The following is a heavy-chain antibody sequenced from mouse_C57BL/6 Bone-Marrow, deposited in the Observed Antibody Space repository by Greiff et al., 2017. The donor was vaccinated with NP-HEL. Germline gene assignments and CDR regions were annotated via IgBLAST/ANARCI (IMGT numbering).Heavy chain of an antibody. J-gene: IGHJ4*01. CDR3: ARGGYYAMDY. CDR2: ISSGSSTI. CDR1: GFTFSDYG. Sequence: EVKLVESGGGLVKPGGSLKLSCAASGFTFSDYGMHWVRQAPEKGLEWVAYISSGSSTIYYADTVKGRFTISSDNATNTLFLQMSSLRSEDTAMYYWARGGYYAMDYWGQGTSVTVSS. V-gene: IGHV5-17*01.